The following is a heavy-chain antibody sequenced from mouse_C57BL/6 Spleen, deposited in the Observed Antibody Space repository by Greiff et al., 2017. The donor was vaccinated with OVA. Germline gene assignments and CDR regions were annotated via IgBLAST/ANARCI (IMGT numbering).Heavy chain of an antibody. CDR2: IYIGNGYT. CDR1: GYTFTSYG. Sequence: EVKLMESGAELVRPGSSVKMSCKTSGYTFTSYGINWVKQRPGQGLEWIGSIYIGNGYTEYNEKFKGKATLTSDTSSSTAYMQLSSLTSEDSAIYFCARSPSGPTVTKPYWYFDVWGTGTTVTVSS. J-gene: IGHJ1*03. V-gene: IGHV1-58*01. D-gene: IGHD1-1*01. CDR3: ARSPSGPTVTKPYWYFDV.